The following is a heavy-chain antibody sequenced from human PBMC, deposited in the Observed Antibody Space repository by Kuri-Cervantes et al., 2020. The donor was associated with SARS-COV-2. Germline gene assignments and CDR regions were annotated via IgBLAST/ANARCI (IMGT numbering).Heavy chain of an antibody. CDR3: ASAGAEVTSHFDY. D-gene: IGHD2-21*02. Sequence: ASVKVSCKASGYTFTTYGISWVRQAPGQGLEWMGWISASNGNTNYAQSLQGRVTITTYSSTSTAYLELRNLRSDDTAVYYCASAGAEVTSHFDYWGQGTLVTVSS. CDR2: ISASNGNT. J-gene: IGHJ4*02. V-gene: IGHV1-18*01. CDR1: GYTFTTYG.